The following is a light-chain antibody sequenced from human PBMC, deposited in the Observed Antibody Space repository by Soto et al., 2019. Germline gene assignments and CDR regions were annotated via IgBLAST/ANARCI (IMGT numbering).Light chain of an antibody. CDR1: QSVSSSS. CDR2: DAS. J-gene: IGKJ1*01. CDR3: QQYGSSTQT. Sequence: EIVLTQSPGTLSLSPGERATLSCRATQSVSSSSLAWYQQKPGQAPRLLIYDASSRATGIPDRFSGSGSGTDFTLTISRLDPEDFAVYYCQQYGSSTQTFGQGTKVEVK. V-gene: IGKV3-20*01.